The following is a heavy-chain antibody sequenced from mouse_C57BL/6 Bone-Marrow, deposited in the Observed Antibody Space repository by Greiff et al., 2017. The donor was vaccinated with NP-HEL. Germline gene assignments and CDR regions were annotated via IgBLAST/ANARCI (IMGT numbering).Heavy chain of an antibody. CDR3: ARNRYGNYVRYFDY. Sequence: QVQLKESGPGLVQPSQSLSITCTVSGFSLTSYGVHWVRQSPGKGLEWLGVIWSGGSTDHNAAFISRLSISKDNSKSQVFFKMNSLQADDTAIYYCARNRYGNYVRYFDYWGQGTTLTVSS. CDR1: GFSLTSYG. V-gene: IGHV2-2*01. D-gene: IGHD2-1*01. CDR2: IWSGGST. J-gene: IGHJ2*01.